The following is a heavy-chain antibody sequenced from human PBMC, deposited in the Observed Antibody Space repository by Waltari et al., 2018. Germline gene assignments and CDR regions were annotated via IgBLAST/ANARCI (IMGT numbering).Heavy chain of an antibody. Sequence: VQLVQSGAEVKKPGASVKVSCKASGYTFTSYEMNWVRQAPGKGLEWVSYISSSGSTIYYAESVKGRFTISRDNAKNALYLQMNSLRAEDTAVYYCARDSWEGATTLYDYWGQGTLVTVSS. D-gene: IGHD1-26*01. CDR2: ISSSGSTI. CDR3: ARDSWEGATTLYDY. CDR1: GYTFTSYE. J-gene: IGHJ4*02. V-gene: IGHV3-48*03.